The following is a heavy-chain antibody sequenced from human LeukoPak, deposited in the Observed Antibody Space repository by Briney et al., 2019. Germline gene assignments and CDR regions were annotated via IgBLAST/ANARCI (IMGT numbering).Heavy chain of an antibody. Sequence: SETLSLTCTVAGGSVSSGSYYWSWIRQPPGKGLEWIGYIYYSGSTNYNPSLKSRGTISVDTSKNQFSLKLSSVTAADTAVYYCAQQLADAFDIWGQGTMVTVSS. CDR2: IYYSGST. D-gene: IGHD6-13*01. CDR1: GGSVSSGSYY. J-gene: IGHJ3*02. V-gene: IGHV4-61*01. CDR3: AQQLADAFDI.